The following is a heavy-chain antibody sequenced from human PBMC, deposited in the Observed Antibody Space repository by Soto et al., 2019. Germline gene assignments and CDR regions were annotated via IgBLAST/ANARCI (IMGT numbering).Heavy chain of an antibody. CDR3: ARDLVATTPQGDAFDI. Sequence: GGSLRLSCAASGFTFSDYSMTWVRQAPGKGLEWVSSISSSSKYIYYSDSLKGRFTISRDNAKNSLYLQMNSLRAEDTAVYYRARDLVATTPQGDAFDIWGQGTMVTVSS. J-gene: IGHJ3*02. CDR1: GFTFSDYS. V-gene: IGHV3-21*01. D-gene: IGHD5-12*01. CDR2: ISSSSKYI.